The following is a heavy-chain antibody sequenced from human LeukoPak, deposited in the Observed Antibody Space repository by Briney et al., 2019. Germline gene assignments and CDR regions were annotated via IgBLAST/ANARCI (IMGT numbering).Heavy chain of an antibody. D-gene: IGHD2-8*01. Sequence: GGSLRLSCAASGFTFSSYSMNWVRQAPGKGLEWVSYISSSSSTIYYADSVKGRFTISRDNAKNSLYLQMNSLRAEDTAVYYCARDCTNGVCYLFDYWGQGTLVTVSS. CDR2: ISSSSSTI. CDR3: ARDCTNGVCYLFDY. J-gene: IGHJ4*02. CDR1: GFTFSSYS. V-gene: IGHV3-48*01.